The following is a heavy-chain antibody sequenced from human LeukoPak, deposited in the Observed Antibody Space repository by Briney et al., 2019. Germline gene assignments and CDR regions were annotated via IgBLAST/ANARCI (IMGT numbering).Heavy chain of an antibody. CDR3: ATGTAMAVFDY. Sequence: PGGSLRLSCAASGFTLRSSDMSWVRQAPGKGLEWVSAISGSGSSTYHADSVKGRFTISRDNSKNTLYLQMNSLRAEDTAVYYCATGTAMAVFDYWGQGTLVTVSS. V-gene: IGHV3-23*01. J-gene: IGHJ4*02. D-gene: IGHD5-18*01. CDR1: GFTLRSSD. CDR2: ISGSGSST.